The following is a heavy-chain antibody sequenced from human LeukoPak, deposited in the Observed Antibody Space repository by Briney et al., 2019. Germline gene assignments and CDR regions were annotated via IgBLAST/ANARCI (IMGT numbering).Heavy chain of an antibody. CDR1: GFTFSSYS. Sequence: GGSLGLSCAASGFTFSSYSMNWVRQAPGKGLEWVSSISSSSSYIYYADSVKGRFTISRDNAKNSLYLQMNSLRAEDTAVYYCARAAPYCGGDCYSSPFDYWGQGTLVTVSS. D-gene: IGHD2-21*02. J-gene: IGHJ4*02. CDR2: ISSSSSYI. CDR3: ARAAPYCGGDCYSSPFDY. V-gene: IGHV3-21*01.